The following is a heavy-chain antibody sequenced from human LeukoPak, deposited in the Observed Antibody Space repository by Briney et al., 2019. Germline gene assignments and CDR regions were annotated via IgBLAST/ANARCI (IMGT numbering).Heavy chain of an antibody. V-gene: IGHV4-59*01. CDR1: GGSMRTYY. D-gene: IGHD3-10*01. Sequence: SETLSLTCTVSGGSMRTYYWSWIRQPPGKGLEWIGYIYYSGSTNYNPSLKSRVTISVDTSKNQFSLKLSSVTAADTAVYYCARGTGIKGRAADYWGQGTLVTVSS. CDR2: IYYSGST. CDR3: ARGTGIKGRAADY. J-gene: IGHJ4*02.